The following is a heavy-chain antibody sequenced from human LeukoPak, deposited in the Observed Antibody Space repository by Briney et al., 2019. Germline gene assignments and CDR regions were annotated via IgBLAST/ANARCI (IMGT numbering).Heavy chain of an antibody. J-gene: IGHJ4*02. CDR3: ARGNGYDSSGYPLASDFDY. D-gene: IGHD3-22*01. CDR1: GFTFSSYS. Sequence: GGSLRLSCAASGFTFSSYSMNWVRQAPGKGLQCVSYISSSSSNIYYADSVKGRFTISRDNAKNSLYLQMNSLRAEDTAVYYCARGNGYDSSGYPLASDFDYWGQGTLVTVSS. CDR2: ISSSSSNI. V-gene: IGHV3-48*04.